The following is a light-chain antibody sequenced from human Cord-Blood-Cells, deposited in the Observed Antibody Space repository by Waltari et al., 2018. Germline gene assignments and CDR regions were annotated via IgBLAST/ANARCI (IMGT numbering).Light chain of an antibody. CDR3: CSYAGSSNYV. CDR1: SSDVGGYNL. CDR2: EGS. Sequence: QSALTQPASVSGSPGQSITISCTGTSSDVGGYNLVSWYQQHPGKAPNLMIYEGSKRPSGVSNRFSGSKSGNTASLTISGLQAEDEADYYCCSYAGSSNYVFGTGTKVTVL. J-gene: IGLJ1*01. V-gene: IGLV2-23*01.